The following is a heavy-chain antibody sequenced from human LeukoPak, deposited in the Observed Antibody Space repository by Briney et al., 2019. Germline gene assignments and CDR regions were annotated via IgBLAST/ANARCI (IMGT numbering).Heavy chain of an antibody. CDR3: ARDEDRSYRPQTGWFDP. Sequence: GGSLRLSCAASGFTFSSYAMHWVRQAPGKGLEWVAVISYDGSNKYYADSVKGRFTISRDNSKNTLYLQMNSLRAEDTAVYYCARDEDRSYRPQTGWFDPWGQGTLVTVSS. D-gene: IGHD1-26*01. J-gene: IGHJ5*02. V-gene: IGHV3-30-3*01. CDR2: ISYDGSNK. CDR1: GFTFSSYA.